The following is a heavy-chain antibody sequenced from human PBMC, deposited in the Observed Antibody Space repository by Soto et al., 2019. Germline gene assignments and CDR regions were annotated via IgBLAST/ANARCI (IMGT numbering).Heavy chain of an antibody. J-gene: IGHJ4*02. D-gene: IGHD5-18*01. Sequence: SETLSLTCTVSGGSVTSDEDYWAWIRQSPGKGLEWIGYISNSGSTGYNPSLKTRLSMSVDRSKNQFTLRLTSVTAADTAVYFCATESGSTYGYFDHWGQGTQVT. CDR1: GGSVTSDEDY. CDR2: ISNSGST. CDR3: ATESGSTYGYFDH. V-gene: IGHV4-30-4*01.